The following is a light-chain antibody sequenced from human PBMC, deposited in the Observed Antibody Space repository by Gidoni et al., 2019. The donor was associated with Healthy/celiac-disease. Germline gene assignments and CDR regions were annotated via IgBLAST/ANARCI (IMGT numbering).Light chain of an antibody. CDR3: QQYGSSPIT. V-gene: IGKV3-20*01. CDR2: GAS. J-gene: IGKJ5*01. Sequence: EMVLTQSPGTLSLSPGERATISCRASQSVSSSYSAWYQPKPGPAPRLLIYGASSRSTGIPDRFSGSGSGPDFTLTISSLEPEDFAVYYCQQYGSSPITFGQGTRLEIK. CDR1: QSVSSSY.